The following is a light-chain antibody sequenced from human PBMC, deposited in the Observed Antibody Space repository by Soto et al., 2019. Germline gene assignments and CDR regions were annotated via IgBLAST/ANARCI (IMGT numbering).Light chain of an antibody. V-gene: IGLV2-8*01. Sequence: QSALTQPPSASGFPGQSVTISCTGTSSDVGYYDYVSWYQQHPGKAPKLVIYEVTKRPSGVPDRVSASKSGNTASLTVSGLWAEDDADYYCSSYAASNNFVFGSGTKVTV. CDR2: EVT. CDR1: SSDVGYYDY. CDR3: SSYAASNNFV. J-gene: IGLJ1*01.